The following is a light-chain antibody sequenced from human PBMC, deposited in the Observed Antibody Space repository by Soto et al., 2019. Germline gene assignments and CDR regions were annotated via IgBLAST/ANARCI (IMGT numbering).Light chain of an antibody. CDR2: SNN. CDR1: SSNIGSNT. V-gene: IGLV1-44*01. J-gene: IGLJ3*02. Sequence: QSVLTQPPSASGTPGQRVTISCSGSSSNIGSNTVNWYQQLPGTAPKLLIYSNNQRHSGVTDRFSGSKSGTSASLAISGLQSEDDADYYCAAWDDSLNGCVFGGGTQLTVL. CDR3: AAWDDSLNGCV.